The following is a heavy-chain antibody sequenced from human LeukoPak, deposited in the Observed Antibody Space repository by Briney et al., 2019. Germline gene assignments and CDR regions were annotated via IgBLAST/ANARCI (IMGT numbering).Heavy chain of an antibody. Sequence: GASVKVSCKASGYTFTSYDINWVRQAAGQGLEWMGWMNPNSGNTGYAQKFQGRVTITRNTSISTAYMVLSSLRSEDTAVYYCARGVGRGLYYYYMDVWGKGTTVTVSS. J-gene: IGHJ6*03. CDR2: MNPNSGNT. V-gene: IGHV1-8*03. CDR1: GYTFTSYD. D-gene: IGHD1-26*01. CDR3: ARGVGRGLYYYYMDV.